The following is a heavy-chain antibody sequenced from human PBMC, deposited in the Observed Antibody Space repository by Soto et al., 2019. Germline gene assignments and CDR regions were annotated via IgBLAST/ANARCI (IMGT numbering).Heavy chain of an antibody. Sequence: PAETLSLTSADYGGTFSGYFWSWIRQPPGKGLEWIGEINHSGSTNYNPSLKSRVTISVDTSKNQFSLKLSSVTAADTAVYYCARGWSGWRVWLDYWGQG. CDR1: GGTFSGYF. CDR2: INHSGST. J-gene: IGHJ4*02. V-gene: IGHV4-34*01. CDR3: ARGWSGWRVWLDY. D-gene: IGHD6-19*01.